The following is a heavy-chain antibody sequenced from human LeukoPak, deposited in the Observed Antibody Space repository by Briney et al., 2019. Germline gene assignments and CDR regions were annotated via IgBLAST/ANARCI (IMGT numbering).Heavy chain of an antibody. V-gene: IGHV1-18*01. D-gene: IGHD3-10*01. CDR3: ARSPLLLWFGELLPFDY. CDR2: ISAYNGNT. Sequence: GASVKVSCKASGYTFTSYGISWVRQAPGQGLEWMGWISAYNGNTNYAQKLQGRVTMTTDTSTSTAYMELRSLRSDDTAVYYCARSPLLLWFGELLPFDYWGQGTLVTVSS. J-gene: IGHJ4*02. CDR1: GYTFTSYG.